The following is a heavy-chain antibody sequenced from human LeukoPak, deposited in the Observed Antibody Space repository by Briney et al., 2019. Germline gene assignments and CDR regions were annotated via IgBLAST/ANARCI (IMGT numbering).Heavy chain of an antibody. Sequence: ASVKVSCKASGYTFTSYGISWVRQAPGQGLEWMGWISAYNGNTNYAQKLQGRVTMTTDTSTSTAYMELRSLRSDDTAVYYCARGHGYYDFWSGYYPAYYFDYWGQGTLVTVSS. CDR1: GYTFTSYG. CDR3: ARGHGYYDFWSGYYPAYYFDY. V-gene: IGHV1-18*01. J-gene: IGHJ4*02. CDR2: ISAYNGNT. D-gene: IGHD3-3*01.